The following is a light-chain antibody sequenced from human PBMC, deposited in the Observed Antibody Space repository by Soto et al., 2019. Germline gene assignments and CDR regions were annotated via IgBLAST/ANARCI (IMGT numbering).Light chain of an antibody. J-gene: IGKJ1*01. CDR2: GAS. CDR1: QSVSSSY. CDR3: QQDYNLLT. Sequence: EIVMTHSPATLSLSPGERATLSCRASQSVSSSYLSWYQQKPGQAPKLLIYGASTRATGIPARFSGSGSGTDFTLTISSLQPEDFAVYYCQQDYNLLTFGQGTKVDIK. V-gene: IGKV3D-7*01.